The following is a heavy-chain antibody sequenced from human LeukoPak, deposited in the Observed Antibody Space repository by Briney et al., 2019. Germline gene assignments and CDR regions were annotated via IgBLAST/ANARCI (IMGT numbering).Heavy chain of an antibody. D-gene: IGHD6-19*01. CDR1: GDSVSSNSAA. CDR3: ASSTSSGWQYYYYGMDV. V-gene: IGHV6-1*01. J-gene: IGHJ6*02. Sequence: SQTLSLTCAISGDSVSSNSAAWNWIRQSPARGLEWLGRTYYRSKWYNDYAVSVKSRIHINPDTSKNQFSLQLNSVTPEDTAVYYCASSTSSGWQYYYYGMDVWGQGTTVTVSS. CDR2: TYYRSKWYN.